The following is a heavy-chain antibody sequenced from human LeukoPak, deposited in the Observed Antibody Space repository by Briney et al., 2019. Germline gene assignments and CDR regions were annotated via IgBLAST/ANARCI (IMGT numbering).Heavy chain of an antibody. D-gene: IGHD6-13*01. V-gene: IGHV3-23*01. CDR1: GFTFSTYA. CDR2: ISGSGTGT. Sequence: PGGSLRLSCAASGFTFSTYALSWVRQAPGKGLESVSIISGSGTGTNYADSVKGRFTISRDNSKNTVYLQMNSLRAEDTAVYYCAKFISNSWYTHFDYWGQGTLVTVSS. CDR3: AKFISNSWYTHFDY. J-gene: IGHJ4*02.